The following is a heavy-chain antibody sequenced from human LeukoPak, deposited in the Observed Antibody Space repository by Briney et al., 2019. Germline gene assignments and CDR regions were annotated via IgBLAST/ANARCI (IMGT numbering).Heavy chain of an antibody. J-gene: IGHJ6*02. CDR3: ARDIAYCGGDCYGKV. V-gene: IGHV3-74*01. CDR2: INTDGSST. D-gene: IGHD2-21*02. Sequence: GGSLRLSCAASGITFSSYWMHWVRQAPGKGLVWVSRINTDGSSTSYADSVKGRFTISRDNAKNTLYLQMNSLRVEDTAVCYCARDIAYCGGDCYGKVWGQGTTVTVSS. CDR1: GITFSSYW.